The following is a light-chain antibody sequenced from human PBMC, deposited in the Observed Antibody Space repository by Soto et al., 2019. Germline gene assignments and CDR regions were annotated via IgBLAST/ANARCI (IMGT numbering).Light chain of an antibody. V-gene: IGKV3-15*01. CDR2: GAS. CDR1: QSVSSY. J-gene: IGKJ4*01. Sequence: EIVMTQSPVTLSVSPGERATLSCRASQSVSSYLAWYQQKPGQPPRLLIYGASTRATGIPARFSGSGSGTEFTLTISSLQSEDFAVYYCQQNNNWPLTFGGGTKVELK. CDR3: QQNNNWPLT.